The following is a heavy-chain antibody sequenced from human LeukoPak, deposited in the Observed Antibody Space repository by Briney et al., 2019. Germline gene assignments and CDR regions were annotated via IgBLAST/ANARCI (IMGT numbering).Heavy chain of an antibody. V-gene: IGHV3-33*05. D-gene: IGHD3-22*01. CDR3: ARGISVMIVAPGY. CDR1: GFGFNYYG. J-gene: IGHJ4*02. Sequence: PGGSLRLSCAASGFGFNYYGMVWFRQSPGKGLEWVATISYDERGKHYADSVQGRFTISRDSSKNTLYLQMNSLRAEDTAVYYCARGISVMIVAPGYWGQGTLVTVSS. CDR2: ISYDERGK.